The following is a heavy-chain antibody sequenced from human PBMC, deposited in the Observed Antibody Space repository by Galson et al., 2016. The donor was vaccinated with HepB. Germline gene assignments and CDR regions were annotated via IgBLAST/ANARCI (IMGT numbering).Heavy chain of an antibody. J-gene: IGHJ4*02. V-gene: IGHV4-30-2*06. CDR2: IYHTGST. D-gene: IGHD3-22*01. Sequence: TLSLTCAVSGGSISSDGYSWSWIRLSPGKGLEWIGYIYHTGSTYSNPSLKRRATIPVATSKNQFSLNLGSVTAADTAVYFCSRAPYYYDSRTYYFDYWGPGTLVTVSS. CDR3: SRAPYYYDSRTYYFDY. CDR1: GGSISSDGYS.